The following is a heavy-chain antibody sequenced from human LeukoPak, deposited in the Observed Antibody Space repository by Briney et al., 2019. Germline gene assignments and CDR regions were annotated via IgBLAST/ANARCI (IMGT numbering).Heavy chain of an antibody. CDR3: AKVRSLIVVVIYFDY. CDR1: GFTFSSYA. V-gene: IGHV3-23*01. CDR2: ISGSGGST. D-gene: IGHD3-22*01. J-gene: IGHJ4*02. Sequence: RGSLRLSCAASGFTFSSYAMSWVRQAPGKGLEWVSAISGSGGSTYYADSVKGRFTISRDNSKNTLYLQMNSLRAEDTAVYYCAKVRSLIVVVIYFDYWGQGTLVTVSS.